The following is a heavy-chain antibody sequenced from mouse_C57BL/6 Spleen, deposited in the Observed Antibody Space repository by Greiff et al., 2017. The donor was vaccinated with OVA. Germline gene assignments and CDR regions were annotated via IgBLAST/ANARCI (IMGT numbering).Heavy chain of an antibody. V-gene: IGHV1-52*01. CDR3: ARPSYYYGSSYWYCDV. CDR2: IDPSDSET. D-gene: IGHD1-1*01. J-gene: IGHJ1*03. Sequence: VQLQQPGAELVRPGSSVKLSCKASGYTFTSYWMHWVKQRPIQGLEWIGNIDPSDSETHYNQKFKDKATLTVDKSSSTAYMQLSSLTSEDSAVYYCARPSYYYGSSYWYCDVWGTGTTVTVSS. CDR1: GYTFTSYW.